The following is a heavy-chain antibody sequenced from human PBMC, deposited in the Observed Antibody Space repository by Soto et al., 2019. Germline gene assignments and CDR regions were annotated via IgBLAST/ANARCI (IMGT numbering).Heavy chain of an antibody. J-gene: IGHJ4*02. Sequence: QVQLVQSGAEERKPGPPVKVSCKAPGYTFTIFVISGVRQAPGQGLEWMGWISANNGNTNYAQKFQGRVTMTTDTSTSTAYMELRSLRSDDTAVYYCARGGTPIYYWGQGTLVTVSS. CDR3: ARGGTPIYY. V-gene: IGHV1-18*01. CDR1: GYTFTIFV. CDR2: ISANNGNT. D-gene: IGHD3-16*01.